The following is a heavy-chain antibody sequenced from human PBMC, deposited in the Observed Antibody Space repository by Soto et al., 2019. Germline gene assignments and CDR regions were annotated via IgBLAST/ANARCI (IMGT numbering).Heavy chain of an antibody. CDR3: ARDRGSGSDTFDY. CDR2: ISGSGGST. J-gene: IGHJ4*02. D-gene: IGHD3-10*01. CDR1: GFTFSSYA. V-gene: IGHV3-23*01. Sequence: EVQLLESGGGLVQPGGSLRLSCAASGFTFSSYAMSWVRQAPGKGLEWVSAISGSGGSTYYADSVKGRFTISRDNSKNTLYLQMNSLRAEDTAVYYCARDRGSGSDTFDYWGQGTLVTVSS.